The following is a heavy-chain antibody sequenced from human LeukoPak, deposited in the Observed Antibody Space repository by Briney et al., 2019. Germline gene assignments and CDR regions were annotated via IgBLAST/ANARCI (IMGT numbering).Heavy chain of an antibody. CDR3: AKSTVATDAWDY. J-gene: IGHJ4*02. CDR1: GFTFSSDT. D-gene: IGHD5-12*01. CDR2: ISGSGGST. V-gene: IGHV3-23*01. Sequence: PVGSLRLSCAASGFTFSSDTMSAGRQAPGKGLEWVSAISGSGGSTYYADSVKGRFTISRDNSKNTLYLQMNSLRAEDPAVYYCAKSTVATDAWDYWGQGTLVTVSS.